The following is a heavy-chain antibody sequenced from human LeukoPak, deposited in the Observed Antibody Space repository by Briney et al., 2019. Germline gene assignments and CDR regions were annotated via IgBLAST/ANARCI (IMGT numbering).Heavy chain of an antibody. Sequence: ASVKVSCKTSGYTFASYGISWVRQAPGQGLEWMGWISGYNGNTNYAQNLQGRVTMTTDTSTTTVYMELRSLRSDDTAVYYCARPRVVGSFDYWGQGTLVTVSS. V-gene: IGHV1-18*01. D-gene: IGHD2-15*01. CDR2: ISGYNGNT. J-gene: IGHJ4*02. CDR1: GYTFASYG. CDR3: ARPRVVGSFDY.